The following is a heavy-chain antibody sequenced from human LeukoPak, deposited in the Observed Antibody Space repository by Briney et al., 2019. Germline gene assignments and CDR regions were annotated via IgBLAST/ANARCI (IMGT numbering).Heavy chain of an antibody. CDR1: GGTFSSYA. CDR2: IIPIFGTA. V-gene: IGHV1-69*13. Sequence: ASVKVSCKASGGTFSSYAISWVRQAPGQGLEWMGGIIPIFGTANYAQKFQGRVTITADESTSTAYMELSSLRSEDTAVYYCATGYCSGGSCHFGAFDYWGQGTLVTVSS. J-gene: IGHJ4*02. CDR3: ATGYCSGGSCHFGAFDY. D-gene: IGHD2-15*01.